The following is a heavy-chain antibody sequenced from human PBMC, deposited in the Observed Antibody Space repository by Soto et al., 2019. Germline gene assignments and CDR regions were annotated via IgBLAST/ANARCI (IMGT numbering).Heavy chain of an antibody. J-gene: IGHJ6*02. V-gene: IGHV4-34*01. CDR3: TKQQLVLGSWYYYGMDV. CDR1: GGSFSGYS. D-gene: IGHD6-13*01. CDR2: INHSGST. Sequence: PSETLSLTCAVYGGSFSGYSWSRIRQPPGKGLEWIGEINHSGSTNYNPSLKSRVTISVDTSKNQFSLKLSSVTAADTAVYYCTKQQLVLGSWYYYGMDVWGQGTTVTVSS.